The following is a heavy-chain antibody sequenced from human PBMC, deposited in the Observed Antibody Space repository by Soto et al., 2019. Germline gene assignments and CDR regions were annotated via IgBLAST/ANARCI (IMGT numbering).Heavy chain of an antibody. Sequence: PGGSLRLSCAASGFTFSSYAMSWVRQAPGKGLEWVSAISGSGGSTYYADSVKGRFTISRDNSKNTLYLQMNSLRAEDTAVYYCAKPALGMYSSGWYYFDYWGQGTLVTVSS. V-gene: IGHV3-23*01. J-gene: IGHJ4*02. D-gene: IGHD6-19*01. CDR2: ISGSGGST. CDR1: GFTFSSYA. CDR3: AKPALGMYSSGWYYFDY.